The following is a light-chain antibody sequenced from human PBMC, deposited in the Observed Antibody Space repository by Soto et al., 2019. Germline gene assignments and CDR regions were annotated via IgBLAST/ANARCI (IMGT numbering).Light chain of an antibody. CDR3: ATWDRSLSVGV. Sequence: QSALTQPPSVSAAPGQKVTISCSGSSSNIGNNYVFWYQQLPGTAPKLLIYDNDKRPSGIPDRFSGSKSGTSAILGITGLQTGDEADYYCATWDRSLSVGVFGGGTKVTVL. J-gene: IGLJ2*01. CDR1: SSNIGNNY. CDR2: DND. V-gene: IGLV1-51*01.